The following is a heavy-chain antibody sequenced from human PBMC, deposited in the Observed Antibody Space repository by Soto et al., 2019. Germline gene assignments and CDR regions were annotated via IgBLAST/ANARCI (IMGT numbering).Heavy chain of an antibody. CDR3: ARVIAPNWFDP. Sequence: EVQLVESGGGLVKPGGSLRLXXXXXXXTXSSYSMNXVRQAXGKGLEWVSSISSSSSYIYYADSVKGRFTISRDNAKNSLYLQMNSLRAEDTAVYYCARVIAPNWFDPWGQGTLVTVSS. CDR1: XXTXSSYS. V-gene: IGHV3-21*01. J-gene: IGHJ5*02. D-gene: IGHD2-15*01. CDR2: ISSSSSYI.